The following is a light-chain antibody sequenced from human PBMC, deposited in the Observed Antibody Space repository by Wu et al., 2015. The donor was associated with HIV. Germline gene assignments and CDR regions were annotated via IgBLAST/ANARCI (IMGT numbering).Light chain of an antibody. CDR3: QQFGSSSMYT. Sequence: EIVLTQSPGTLSLSPGERATLSCRASQSVSSSYLAWYQQKPGQAPRLLIYGASSRATGIPERFSGSGSGTDFTLTISRLEPEDFAVYYCQQFGSSSMYTFGQGTKLEIK. V-gene: IGKV3-20*01. J-gene: IGKJ2*01. CDR1: QSVSSSY. CDR2: GAS.